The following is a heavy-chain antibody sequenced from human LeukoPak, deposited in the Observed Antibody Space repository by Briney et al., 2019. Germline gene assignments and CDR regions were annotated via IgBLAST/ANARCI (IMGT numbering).Heavy chain of an antibody. CDR1: GFTFSNYW. CDR3: AGGRQLGY. V-gene: IGHV3-7*01. CDR2: IKEDGSEK. Sequence: GGSLRLSCSASGFTFSNYWMSWVRQAPGKGLEWVAYIKEDGSEKYYVDSVKGRFTISRDNARNSLYLQMNSLRAEDTAVYYCAGGRQLGYWGQGTLVTVSS. J-gene: IGHJ4*02. D-gene: IGHD6-13*01.